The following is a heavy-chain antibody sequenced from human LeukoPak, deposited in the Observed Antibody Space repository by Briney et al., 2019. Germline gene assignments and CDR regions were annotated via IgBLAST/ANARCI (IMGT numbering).Heavy chain of an antibody. CDR1: GFTFSDYY. CDR3: AREIYPRGTNRYYSGSYFYGPSPFPGFDY. J-gene: IGHJ4*02. V-gene: IGHV3-11*01. Sequence: PGGSLRLSCAASGFTFSDYYMSWIRQAPGKGLEWVSYISSSGSTIYYADSVKGRFTISRDNAKNSLYLQMNSLRAEDTAVYYCAREIYPRGTNRYYSGSYFYGPSPFPGFDYWGQGTLVTVSS. CDR2: ISSSGSTI. D-gene: IGHD1-26*01.